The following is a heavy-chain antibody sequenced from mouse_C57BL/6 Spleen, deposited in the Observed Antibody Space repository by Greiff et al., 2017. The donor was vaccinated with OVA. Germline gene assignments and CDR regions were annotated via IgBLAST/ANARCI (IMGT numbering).Heavy chain of an antibody. J-gene: IGHJ4*01. Sequence: DVKLQESGGGLVKPGGSLKLSCAASGFTFSDYGMHWVRQAPEKGLEWVAYISSGSSTIYYADTVKGRFTISRDNAKNTLFLQMTSLRSEDTAMYYCARGYGYPYYYAMDYWGQGTSVTVSS. V-gene: IGHV5-17*01. CDR1: GFTFSDYG. CDR2: ISSGSSTI. D-gene: IGHD2-2*01. CDR3: ARGYGYPYYYAMDY.